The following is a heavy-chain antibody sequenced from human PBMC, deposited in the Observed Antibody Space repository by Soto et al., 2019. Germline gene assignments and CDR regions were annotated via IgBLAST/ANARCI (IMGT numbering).Heavy chain of an antibody. Sequence: EVQLVESGGGLVKPGGSLRRSCAASGFTFSNAWMSWVRQAPGKGLEWVGRIKSKTDGGTTDYAAPVKGRFTISRDDSKNTLYLQMNSLKTEDTAVYYCTTRITMVRGADYWGQGTLVTVSS. CDR1: GFTFSNAW. CDR3: TTRITMVRGADY. D-gene: IGHD3-10*01. V-gene: IGHV3-15*01. J-gene: IGHJ4*02. CDR2: IKSKTDGGTT.